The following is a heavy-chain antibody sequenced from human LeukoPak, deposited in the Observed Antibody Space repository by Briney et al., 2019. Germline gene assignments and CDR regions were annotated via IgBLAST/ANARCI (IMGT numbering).Heavy chain of an antibody. CDR3: ARADFIDAGPYLIGP. D-gene: IGHD3-3*01. V-gene: IGHV1-2*02. J-gene: IGHJ5*02. CDR2: INTKSGRT. Sequence: ASVRVSCKTSGYSFTDYYIHWVRPAPGRGLEWVGWINTKSGRTSSARKFQGRVTMTRDPSITTVYMDMAWLTSDDTAIYFCARADFIDAGPYLIGPWGQGTLVTVSS. CDR1: GYSFTDYY.